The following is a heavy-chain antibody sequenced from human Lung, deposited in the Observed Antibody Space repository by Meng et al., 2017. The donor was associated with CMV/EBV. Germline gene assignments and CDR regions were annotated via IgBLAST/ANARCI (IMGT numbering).Heavy chain of an antibody. V-gene: IGHV3-21*01. D-gene: IGHD5-12*01. CDR3: ARGRGLVATIVQYYLDY. CDR2: ITGGGNYI. CDR1: GFTFTSYA. Sequence: GGSLRLSCAASGFTFTSYAMNWVRQAPGKGLEWVSSITGGGNYIYYADSVKGRFSVSRDNAKNSLYLQMNSLRAEDTAVYYCARGRGLVATIVQYYLDYWGQGTLVTGSS. J-gene: IGHJ4*02.